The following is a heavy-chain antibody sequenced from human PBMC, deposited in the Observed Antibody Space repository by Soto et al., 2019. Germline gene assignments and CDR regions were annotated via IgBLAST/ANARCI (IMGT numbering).Heavy chain of an antibody. Sequence: SETLSLTCTVSGGSIISGGHYWSWIRQHPGKGLEWIGYIYYSGSTYYNPSLKSRVTISVDTSKNQFSLKLSSVTAADTAVYYCARAYDSSGYSDYWGQGTPVTVSS. J-gene: IGHJ4*02. CDR2: IYYSGST. V-gene: IGHV4-31*03. CDR1: GGSIISGGHY. D-gene: IGHD3-22*01. CDR3: ARAYDSSGYSDY.